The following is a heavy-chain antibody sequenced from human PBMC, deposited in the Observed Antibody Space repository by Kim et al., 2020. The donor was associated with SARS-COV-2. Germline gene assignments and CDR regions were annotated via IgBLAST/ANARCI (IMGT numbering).Heavy chain of an antibody. V-gene: IGHV4-39*01. CDR2: IYYSGST. CDR3: ASGDCSMTSCYYYYYGMDV. D-gene: IGHD2-2*01. CDR1: GGSISSSSYY. J-gene: IGHJ6*02. Sequence: SETLSLTCTVSGGSISSSSYYWGGIRQPPGKGLEWIGSIYYSGSTYYNPSLKSRGTISVDTSKNQFSLKLSSVTAADTAVYYCASGDCSMTSCYYYYYGMDVWGQGTTVTVSS.